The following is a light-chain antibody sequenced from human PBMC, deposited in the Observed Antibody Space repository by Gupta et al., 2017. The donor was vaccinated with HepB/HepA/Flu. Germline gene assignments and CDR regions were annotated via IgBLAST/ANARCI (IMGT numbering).Light chain of an antibody. J-gene: IGLJ3*02. CDR1: SSDVGGYNA. CDR3: SSSARGYTLFL. Sequence: QSALTPPAPVSGSPGQSITISCTGSSSDVGGYNAVSWYQQYPGKAPKLLIYDVSNRPSGVFYRFSGSKSGETAVLKISGLQPEDEAVDYCSSSARGYTLFLFGGGTKLTVL. CDR2: DVS. V-gene: IGLV2-14*01.